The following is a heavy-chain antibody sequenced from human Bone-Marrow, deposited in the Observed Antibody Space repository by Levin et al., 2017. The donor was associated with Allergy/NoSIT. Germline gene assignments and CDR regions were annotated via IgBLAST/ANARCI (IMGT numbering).Heavy chain of an antibody. CDR1: GFTFSSYS. V-gene: IGHV3-21*01. J-gene: IGHJ6*02. CDR2: ISSSSSYI. CDR3: AREVTTSYRPSYYYYYGMDV. Sequence: PGGSLRLSCAASGFTFSSYSMNWVRQAPGKGLEWVSSISSSSSYIYYADSVKGRFTISRDNAKNSLYLQMNSLRAEDTAVYYCAREVTTSYRPSYYYYYGMDVWGQGTTVTVSS. D-gene: IGHD4-17*01.